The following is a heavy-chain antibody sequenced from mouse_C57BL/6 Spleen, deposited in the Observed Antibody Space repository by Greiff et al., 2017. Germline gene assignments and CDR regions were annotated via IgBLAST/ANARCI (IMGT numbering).Heavy chain of an antibody. J-gene: IGHJ3*01. CDR1: GYSFTGYY. V-gene: IGHV1-42*01. Sequence: VQLQQSGPELVKPGASVKISCKASGYSFTGYYMNWVKQSPEKSLEWIGEINPSTGGTTYNQKFKAKATLTVDKSSSTAYMQLKSLTSEDSAVSYCSSFHSIYPLAYWGPGTLVPVSA. CDR3: SSFHSIYPLAY. D-gene: IGHD2-5*01. CDR2: INPSTGGT.